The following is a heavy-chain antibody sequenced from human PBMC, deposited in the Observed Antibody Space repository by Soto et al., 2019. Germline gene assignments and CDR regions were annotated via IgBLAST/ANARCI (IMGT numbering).Heavy chain of an antibody. Sequence: QLQLQESGSGLVKPSQTLSLTCAVSGGSISSGGYSWSWIRQPPGKGLEWVGYIYHSGSTYYNRSLKSRVNISVDRSKNQFSLRLSSVTAADTAVYSCAKGGWCSGGSCYTAFDIWGQGTKVTVYS. CDR2: IYHSGST. J-gene: IGHJ3*02. CDR3: AKGGWCSGGSCYTAFDI. V-gene: IGHV4-30-2*01. D-gene: IGHD2-15*01. CDR1: GGSISSGGYS.